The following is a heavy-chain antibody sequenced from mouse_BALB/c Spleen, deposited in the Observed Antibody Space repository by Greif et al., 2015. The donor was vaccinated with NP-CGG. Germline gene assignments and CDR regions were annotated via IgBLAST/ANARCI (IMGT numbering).Heavy chain of an antibody. J-gene: IGHJ1*01. CDR1: GFTFTDYY. Sequence: DVHLVESGGGLVQPGGSLRLSCATSGFTFTDYYMSWVRQPPGKALEWLGFIRNKAKGYTADYSSSVKGRFTISRDNSQSILYLQMNTLRAEDSATYYCARDINYDIYWYFDVWGAGTTVTVSS. CDR3: ARDINYDIYWYFDV. D-gene: IGHD2-4*01. V-gene: IGHV7-3*02. CDR2: IRNKAKGYTA.